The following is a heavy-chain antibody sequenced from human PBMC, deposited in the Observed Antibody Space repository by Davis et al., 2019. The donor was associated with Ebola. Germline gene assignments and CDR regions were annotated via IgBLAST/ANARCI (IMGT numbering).Heavy chain of an antibody. Sequence: GGSLRLSCAASGFTFSSYGMHWVRQAPGKGLEWVAVIWYDGSNKYYADSVKGRFTISRDNSKNTLYLQMNSLRAEDTAVYYCAKDGLWKWLRLEYFDYWGQGTLVTVSS. V-gene: IGHV3-33*06. CDR3: AKDGLWKWLRLEYFDY. D-gene: IGHD5-12*01. CDR2: IWYDGSNK. CDR1: GFTFSSYG. J-gene: IGHJ4*02.